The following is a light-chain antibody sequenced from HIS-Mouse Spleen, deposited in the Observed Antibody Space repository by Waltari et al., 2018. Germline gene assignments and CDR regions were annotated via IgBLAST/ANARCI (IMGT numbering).Light chain of an antibody. CDR3: QLYYRYPPWT. CDR2: AAS. V-gene: IGKV1-8*01. Sequence: AIRMTQSPSSLSASTGDRVTITCRASQGISSYLAWYQQKPGKAPKLLIYAASTLQSGVPSMFSGSGSGTEFTLTISWLQSADFATYYSQLYYRYPPWTFGQGTKVEIK. CDR1: QGISSY. J-gene: IGKJ1*01.